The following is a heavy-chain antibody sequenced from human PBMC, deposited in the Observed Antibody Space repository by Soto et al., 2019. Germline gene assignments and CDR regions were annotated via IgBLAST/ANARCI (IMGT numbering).Heavy chain of an antibody. J-gene: IGHJ4*02. CDR2: FDPEDGET. D-gene: IGHD3-10*01. V-gene: IGHV1-24*01. CDR3: ATFGSGSYYNPHYFDY. Sequence: GASVKVSCKVSGYTLTELSMHWVRQAPGKGLEWMGGFDPEDGETIYAQKFQGRVTMTEDTSTDTAYMELSSLRSEDTAVYYCATFGSGSYYNPHYFDYWGQGTLVTVS. CDR1: GYTLTELS.